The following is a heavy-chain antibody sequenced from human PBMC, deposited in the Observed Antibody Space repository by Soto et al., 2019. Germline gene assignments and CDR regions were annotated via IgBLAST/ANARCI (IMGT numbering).Heavy chain of an antibody. CDR1: GFTFDDYA. V-gene: IGHV3-9*01. D-gene: IGHD1-1*01. CDR2: ISWNSGSI. Sequence: GGSLRLSCTASGFTFDDYAMHWVRQAPGKGLEWVSGISWNSGSIGYADSVKGRFTISRDNAKNSLYLQMNSLRAEDTALYYCAKTGTPNYYYYMDVWGKGTTVTVSS. J-gene: IGHJ6*03. CDR3: AKTGTPNYYYYMDV.